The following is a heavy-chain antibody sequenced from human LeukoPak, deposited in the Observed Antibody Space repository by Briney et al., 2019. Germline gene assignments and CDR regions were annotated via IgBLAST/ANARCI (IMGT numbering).Heavy chain of an antibody. CDR1: GFTFSSSW. D-gene: IGHD1/OR15-1a*01. V-gene: IGHV3-7*01. CDR2: INQDQSTK. Sequence: GRSLRLSCAATGFTFSSSWMTWVRQAPGKGRGGLANINQDQSTKNYVDSVKGRFTISRDNAKNSLYLQMNSLSAEDTAVYYCTRDFSFQQFDYWGQGTLVTVSS. J-gene: IGHJ4*02. CDR3: TRDFSFQQFDY.